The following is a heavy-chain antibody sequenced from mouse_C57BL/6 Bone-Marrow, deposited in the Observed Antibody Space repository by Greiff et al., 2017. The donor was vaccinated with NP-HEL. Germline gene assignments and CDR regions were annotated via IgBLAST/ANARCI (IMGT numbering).Heavy chain of an antibody. J-gene: IGHJ2*01. D-gene: IGHD1-1*01. V-gene: IGHV14-4*01. CDR3: TTEYYGPHYCDD. CDR1: GFNIKDDY. CDR2: IDPENGDT. Sequence: EVQLQQSGAELVRPGASVKLSCTASGFNIKDDYMHWVKQRPEQGLEWIGWIDPENGDTEYASKFQGKATITADTSSNTAYLQLSSLTSEDTAVYYCTTEYYGPHYCDDWGQGTTLTVSS.